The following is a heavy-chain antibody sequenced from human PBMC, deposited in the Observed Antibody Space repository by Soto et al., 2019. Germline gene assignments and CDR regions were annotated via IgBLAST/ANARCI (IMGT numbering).Heavy chain of an antibody. D-gene: IGHD3-3*01. CDR2: LYYRGST. CDR3: ATHPPAISISDH. CDR1: GGSISSSSYY. Sequence: QLPLQESGPGLVKPSETLSLTCTVSGGSISSSSYYWGWFRQPPGKGLEWIGSLYYRGSTYYNPSLERRATITVDTSKNQDSRNLSSVNAADTAVYYCATHPPAISISDHWGQGTLGTVSS. V-gene: IGHV4-39*01. J-gene: IGHJ4*02.